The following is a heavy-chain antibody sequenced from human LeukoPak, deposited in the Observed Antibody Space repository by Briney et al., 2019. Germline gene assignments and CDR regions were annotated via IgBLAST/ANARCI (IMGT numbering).Heavy chain of an antibody. CDR3: ARLPTRIAAAGTPWFDP. CDR1: GYSFTSYW. CDR2: IDPSDSYT. Sequence: GESLRISCKGSGYSFTSYWISWVRQMPGKGLERMGRIDPSDSYTNYSPSFQGHVTISADKSISTAYLQWSSLKASDTAMYYCARLPTRIAAAGTPWFDPWGQGTLVTVSS. D-gene: IGHD6-13*01. J-gene: IGHJ5*02. V-gene: IGHV5-10-1*01.